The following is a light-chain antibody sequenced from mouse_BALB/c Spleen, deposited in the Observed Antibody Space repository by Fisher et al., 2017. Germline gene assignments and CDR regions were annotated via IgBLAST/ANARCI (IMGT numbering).Light chain of an antibody. CDR3: QQWSSNPLT. V-gene: IGKV4-57*01. CDR1: SSVSY. Sequence: IVLTQSPAIMSASPGEKVTITCSASSSVSYMHWFQQKPGTSPKLWIYSTSNLASGVPSRFSGSGSGTFYSLTISSVEAEDAADYYCQQWSSNPLTFGAGTKL. J-gene: IGKJ5*01. CDR2: STS.